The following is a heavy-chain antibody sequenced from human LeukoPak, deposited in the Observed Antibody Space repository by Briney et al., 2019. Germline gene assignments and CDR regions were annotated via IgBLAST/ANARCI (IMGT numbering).Heavy chain of an antibody. CDR1: GGSISSYY. Sequence: SETLSLTXTVSGGSISSYYWSWIRQPPGKGLEWIGYIYYSGSTNYNPSLKSRVTISVDTSKNQFSLKLSSVTAADTAVYYCARVTHTAMVRGYYYYMDVWGKGTTVTVSS. D-gene: IGHD5-18*01. CDR2: IYYSGST. J-gene: IGHJ6*03. CDR3: ARVTHTAMVRGYYYYMDV. V-gene: IGHV4-59*01.